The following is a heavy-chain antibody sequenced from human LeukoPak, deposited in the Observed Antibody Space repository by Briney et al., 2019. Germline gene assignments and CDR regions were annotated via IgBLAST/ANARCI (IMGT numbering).Heavy chain of an antibody. CDR1: GYTFTGYY. Sequence: ASVKVSCKASGYTFTGYYMHWVRQAPGQGLEWMGRINPNSGGTNYAQKFQGRVTMTRDTSISTAYMELSRLRSDDMAVYYCASLYGQYYYMDVWGKGTTVTVSS. CDR2: INPNSGGT. D-gene: IGHD2/OR15-2a*01. CDR3: ASLYGQYYYMDV. V-gene: IGHV1-2*06. J-gene: IGHJ6*03.